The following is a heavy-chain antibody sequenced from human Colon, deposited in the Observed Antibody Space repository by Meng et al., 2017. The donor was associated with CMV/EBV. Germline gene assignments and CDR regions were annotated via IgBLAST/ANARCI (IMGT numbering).Heavy chain of an antibody. CDR1: GFTFNRNS. CDR3: AKDRAYCGSFSCSPNYFDG. Sequence: GESLKISCAASGFTFNRNSMSWVRQAPGKGLEWVSGINGVGDITYYADSVKGRFTISRDNSKTTLYLRMIALRAEDTAMYYSAKDRAYCGSFSCSPNYFDGWGQGNLVTVSS. D-gene: IGHD2-21*01. CDR2: INGVGDIT. V-gene: IGHV3-23*01. J-gene: IGHJ4*02.